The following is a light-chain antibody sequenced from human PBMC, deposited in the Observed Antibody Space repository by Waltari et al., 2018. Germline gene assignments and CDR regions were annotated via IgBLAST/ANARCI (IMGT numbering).Light chain of an antibody. CDR1: QNIRTY. V-gene: IGKV1-39*01. CDR3: QQSFSSPWT. Sequence: DIQMTQSPSSLSASIGDTIPVTCRASQNIRTYFNWYQQKPAKAPKLLIFGASSLPRGVPSRFSGSASGTEFTLTITNLQPDDFATYFCQQSFSSPWTFGRGTTV. J-gene: IGKJ1*01. CDR2: GAS.